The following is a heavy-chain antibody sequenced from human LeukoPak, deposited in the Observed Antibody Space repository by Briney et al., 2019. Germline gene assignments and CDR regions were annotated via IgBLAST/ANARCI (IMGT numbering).Heavy chain of an antibody. V-gene: IGHV3-11*01. J-gene: IGHJ4*02. CDR3: ARGEGGDFDY. D-gene: IGHD6-25*01. CDR1: GGSFSGYY. Sequence: LSLTCAVYGGSFSGYYWSWIRQPPGKGLEWVSYISSSGSTIYYADSVKGRFTISRDNAKNSLYLQMNSLRAEDTAVYYCARGEGGDFDYWGQGTLVTVSS. CDR2: ISSSGSTI.